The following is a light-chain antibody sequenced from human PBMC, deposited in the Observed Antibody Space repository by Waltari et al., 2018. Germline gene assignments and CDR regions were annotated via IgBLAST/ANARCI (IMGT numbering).Light chain of an antibody. CDR2: GAS. Sequence: EIVMTQSPATLSVSPGERATLSCRASQSVSSNLAWYQQKPGQAPRLLIYGASTRATSIPARFSGSGSGTEFTLTISSMQSEDFAVYYCQQYNNWPRWTFGQGTKLEIK. CDR3: QQYNNWPRWT. V-gene: IGKV3-15*01. CDR1: QSVSSN. J-gene: IGKJ1*01.